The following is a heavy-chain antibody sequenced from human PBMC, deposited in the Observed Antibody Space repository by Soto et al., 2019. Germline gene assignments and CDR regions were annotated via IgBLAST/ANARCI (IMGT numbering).Heavy chain of an antibody. CDR1: GGTFSSYA. CDR2: IIPIFGTA. J-gene: IGHJ4*02. D-gene: IGHD3-22*01. CDR3: ARAGAGYYDSSGYPTYYFDY. Sequence: QVQLVQSGAEVKKPGSSVKVSCKASGGTFSSYAISWVRQSTGQGLEWMGGIIPIFGTANYAQKFQGRVTITADESTSTADMELSSLRSEDTAVYYCARAGAGYYDSSGYPTYYFDYCGQGPLVTVSS. V-gene: IGHV1-69*01.